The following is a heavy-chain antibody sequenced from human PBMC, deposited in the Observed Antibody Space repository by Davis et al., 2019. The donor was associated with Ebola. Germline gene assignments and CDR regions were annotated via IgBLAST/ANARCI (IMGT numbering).Heavy chain of an antibody. V-gene: IGHV1-18*04. J-gene: IGHJ6*04. CDR3: ARERALRFLEWLARDENYYYCSGSED. D-gene: IGHD3-3*01. Sequence: ASVKVSRKASRYTFTSYGISWVRQAPGQGLEWMGWISAYNGNTNYAQKLQGRVTMTTDTSTSTAYLELRILRSDDTAVYYCARERALRFLEWLARDENYYYCSGSEDWGKGTTVTVSS. CDR2: ISAYNGNT. CDR1: RYTFTSYG.